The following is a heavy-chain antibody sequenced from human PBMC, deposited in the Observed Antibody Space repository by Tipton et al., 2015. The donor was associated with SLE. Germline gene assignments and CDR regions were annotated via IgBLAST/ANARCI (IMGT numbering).Heavy chain of an antibody. J-gene: IGHJ6*02. Sequence: SLRLSCAASGFTVSSNYMNWVRQAPGKGLEWVSVIYSGGATYYADSVKGRFTISRDNSKNTLYLQMNSLRAEDTAVYYCSASLLPLYGMDVWGQGTTVTVSS. CDR1: GFTVSSNY. CDR3: SASLLPLYGMDV. D-gene: IGHD2-15*01. CDR2: IYSGGAT. V-gene: IGHV3-53*05.